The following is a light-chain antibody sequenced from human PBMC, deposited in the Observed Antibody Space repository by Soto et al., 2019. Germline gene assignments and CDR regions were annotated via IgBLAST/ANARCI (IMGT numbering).Light chain of an antibody. V-gene: IGLV1-40*01. CDR1: GSNIGAGYD. Sequence: QSVLTQPPSVSGAPGQRVTISCTGSGSNIGAGYDVHWYQQLPGTAPKLLIFANINRPSGVPDRFSGSKSGNTASPTIFGLQAEDEADYYCSSCTSSTTLVFGTGTKVTVL. J-gene: IGLJ1*01. CDR2: ANI. CDR3: SSCTSSTTLV.